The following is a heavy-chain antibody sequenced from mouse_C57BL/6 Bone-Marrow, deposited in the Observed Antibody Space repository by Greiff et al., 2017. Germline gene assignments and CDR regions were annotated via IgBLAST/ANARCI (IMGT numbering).Heavy chain of an antibody. Sequence: QVQLKESGAELVRPGTSVKMSCKASGYTFTNYWIGWAKQRPGHGLEWIGDIYPVGGYTDYNEKFKGKGTLTADTSSSTAYMQFSSLTSEDSAIYYCARRGRGGLGVDCWGTGTTRTVSS. CDR3: ARRGRGGLGVDC. CDR2: IYPVGGYT. V-gene: IGHV1-63*01. J-gene: IGHJ2*01. CDR1: GYTFTNYW. D-gene: IGHD4-1*01.